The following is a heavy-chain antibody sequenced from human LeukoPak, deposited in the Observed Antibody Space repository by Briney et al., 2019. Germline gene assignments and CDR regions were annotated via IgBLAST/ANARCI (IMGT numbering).Heavy chain of an antibody. V-gene: IGHV3-73*01. J-gene: IGHJ4*02. CDR1: GFTFSGSA. D-gene: IGHD2-21*02. CDR3: TRPPPEYCGGDCYDFDY. CDR2: IRSKANSYAT. Sequence: PGGSLRLSCAASGFTFSGSAMHWVRQASGKGLEWVGRIRSKANSYATAYAASVKGRFTISRDDSKNTAYLQMNSLKTEDTAVYYCTRPPPEYCGGDCYDFDYWGQGTLVTVSS.